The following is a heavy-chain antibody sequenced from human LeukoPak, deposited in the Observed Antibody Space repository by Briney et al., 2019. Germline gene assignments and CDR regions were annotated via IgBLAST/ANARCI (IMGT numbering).Heavy chain of an antibody. CDR1: GGSISSGDYY. V-gene: IGHV4-30-4*01. CDR2: IYYSGST. D-gene: IGHD4-11*01. Sequence: SQTLSLTCTVSGGSISSGDYYWSWIRQPPGKGLEWIGYIYYSGSTYYNPSLKSRVTISVDTSKNQFPLKLSSVTAADTAVYYCARHDYSNYYYGMDVWGQGTTVTVSS. CDR3: ARHDYSNYYYGMDV. J-gene: IGHJ6*02.